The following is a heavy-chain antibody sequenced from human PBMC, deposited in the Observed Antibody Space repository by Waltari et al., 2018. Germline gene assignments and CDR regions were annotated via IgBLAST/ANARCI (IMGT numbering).Heavy chain of an antibody. J-gene: IGHJ3*02. Sequence: QLQLQESGPGLVKPSETLSLTCTVSGGSISSSSYYWGWSRQTTGKGLAWIGSINYSCLTFPNPSLKTRVTIPVDTPNNQFSPKLSSVTASDTAVYYCARDLEHYYDSSVTSPAFDIWGQGTMVTVSS. V-gene: IGHV4-39*07. CDR2: INYSCLT. CDR3: ARDLEHYYDSSVTSPAFDI. D-gene: IGHD3-22*01. CDR1: GGSISSSSYY.